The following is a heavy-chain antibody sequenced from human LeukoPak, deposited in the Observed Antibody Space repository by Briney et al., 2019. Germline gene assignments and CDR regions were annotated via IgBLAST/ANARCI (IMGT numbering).Heavy chain of an antibody. J-gene: IGHJ6*03. CDR2: LNFGGDRT. Sequence: GGSLRLSCVASGFIFYIYTMRGVRQAPGEGGEWGSNLNFGGDRTYYADSVKRRFTISSDNSKTTVSLQMTSLRAEDMAKYYCVKDCHCTSSCDSCGYMDVWGNGTTVTVS. D-gene: IGHD6-13*01. CDR3: VKDCHCTSSCDSCGYMDV. CDR1: GFIFYIYT. V-gene: IGHV3-23*01.